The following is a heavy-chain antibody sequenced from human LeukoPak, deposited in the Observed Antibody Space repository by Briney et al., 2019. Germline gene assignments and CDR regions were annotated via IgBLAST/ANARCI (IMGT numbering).Heavy chain of an antibody. CDR3: ARDYYGSGSYYIY. D-gene: IGHD3-10*01. CDR2: TIPIFGTA. Sequence: SVKVSCKASGGTFSSYAISWVRQAPGQGLEWMGGTIPIFGTANYAQKFQGRVTITADESTNTAYMELSSLRSEDTAVYYCARDYYGSGSYYIYWGQGTLVTVSS. V-gene: IGHV1-69*01. CDR1: GGTFSSYA. J-gene: IGHJ4*02.